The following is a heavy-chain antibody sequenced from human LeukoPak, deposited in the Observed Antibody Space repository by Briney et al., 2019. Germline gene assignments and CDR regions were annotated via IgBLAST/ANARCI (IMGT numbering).Heavy chain of an antibody. D-gene: IGHD6-19*01. Sequence: ASVKVSCKASGYTFTSYYMHWVRQAPGQGLEWMGLINPTGGSTGYAQKFQGRVTITRNTSISTAYMELSSLRSEDTAVYYCARGSSTSGWYYFDYWGQGTLVTVSS. V-gene: IGHV1-46*01. CDR2: INPTGGST. CDR1: GYTFTSYY. J-gene: IGHJ4*02. CDR3: ARGSSTSGWYYFDY.